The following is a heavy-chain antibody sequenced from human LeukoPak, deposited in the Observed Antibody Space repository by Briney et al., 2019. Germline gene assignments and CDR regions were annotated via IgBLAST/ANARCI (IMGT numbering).Heavy chain of an antibody. CDR3: ARDHDDSSGYYFQH. Sequence: GGSLRLSCAASGFTFDDYGMSWVRQAPGKGLEWVSGINWNGGSTGYADSVKGRFTISRDNAKNSLYLQMNSLRAEDTALYYCARDHDDSSGYYFQHWGQGTLVTVSS. J-gene: IGHJ1*01. CDR2: INWNGGST. V-gene: IGHV3-20*04. CDR1: GFTFDDYG. D-gene: IGHD3-22*01.